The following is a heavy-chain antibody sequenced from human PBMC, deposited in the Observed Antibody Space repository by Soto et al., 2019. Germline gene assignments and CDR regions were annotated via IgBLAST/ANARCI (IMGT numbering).Heavy chain of an antibody. CDR3: ARSTMFRGMTNCFDP. CDR2: INAGNGNT. D-gene: IGHD3-10*01. Sequence: ASVQVSCKXSGYTFTSYAMHSVRQAPGQRLEWMGWINAGNGNTKYSQKFQGRVTITRDTSASTAYMELSSLRYKDTAVYYCARSTMFRGMTNCFDPWGQGTLVTVSS. J-gene: IGHJ5*02. V-gene: IGHV1-3*01. CDR1: GYTFTSYA.